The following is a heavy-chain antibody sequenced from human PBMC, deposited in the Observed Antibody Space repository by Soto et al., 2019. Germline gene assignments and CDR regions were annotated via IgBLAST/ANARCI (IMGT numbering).Heavy chain of an antibody. D-gene: IGHD3-10*01. J-gene: IGHJ6*02. V-gene: IGHV3-30-3*01. CDR3: ARVEGEWFGENYYYHYGMDV. CDR2: ITYDGSDK. Sequence: PGGSLRLSCAASGFTFSSYAMHWVRQAPGKGLEWVAVITYDGSDKYYADSVKGRFTISRDNSKNTLYLQMNSLRAEETAVYYCARVEGEWFGENYYYHYGMDVWGQGTTVTVSS. CDR1: GFTFSSYA.